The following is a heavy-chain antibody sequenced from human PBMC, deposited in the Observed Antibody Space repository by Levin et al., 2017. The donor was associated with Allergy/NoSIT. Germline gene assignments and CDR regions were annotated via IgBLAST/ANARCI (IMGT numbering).Heavy chain of an antibody. D-gene: IGHD6-13*01. CDR3: AKDPSWTAAAGTEPNWFDP. CDR2: ISGSGGST. V-gene: IGHV3-23*01. CDR1: GFTFSSYA. J-gene: IGHJ5*02. Sequence: PGGSLRLSCAASGFTFSSYAMSWVRQAPGKGLEWVSAISGSGGSTYYADSVKGRFTISRDNSKNTLYLQMNSLRAEDTAVYYCAKDPSWTAAAGTEPNWFDPWGQGTLVTVSS.